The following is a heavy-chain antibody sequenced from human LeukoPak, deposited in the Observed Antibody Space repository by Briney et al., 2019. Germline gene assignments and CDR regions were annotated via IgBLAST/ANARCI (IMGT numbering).Heavy chain of an antibody. CDR3: ARVGRGAYVWGSYSFDY. Sequence: PSETLSLTCTVSGDSISISYWSWIRQPPGKGLEWIGYISYTGSTNYNPSLKSRVTISVDTSKNQFSLKLSSVTAADTAVYYCARVGRGAYVWGSYSFDYWGQGTLVTVSS. V-gene: IGHV4-59*01. J-gene: IGHJ4*02. CDR1: GDSISISY. D-gene: IGHD3-16*01. CDR2: ISYTGST.